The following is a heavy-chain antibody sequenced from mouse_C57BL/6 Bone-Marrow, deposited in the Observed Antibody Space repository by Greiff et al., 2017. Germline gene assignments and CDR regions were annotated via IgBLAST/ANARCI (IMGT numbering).Heavy chain of an antibody. Sequence: VQLQQPGAELVKPGASVKMSCKASGYTFTSYWITWVKQRPGQGLEWIGDIYPGSGSTNYNEKFKSKATLTVDTSSSTAYMQLSSLTSEDSAVYYCAAITTVVANFGYWGQGTTLTVSS. CDR3: AAITTVVANFGY. J-gene: IGHJ2*01. CDR2: IYPGSGST. D-gene: IGHD1-1*01. V-gene: IGHV1-55*01. CDR1: GYTFTSYW.